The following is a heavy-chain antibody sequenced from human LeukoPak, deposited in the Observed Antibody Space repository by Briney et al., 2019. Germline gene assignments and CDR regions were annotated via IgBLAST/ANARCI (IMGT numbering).Heavy chain of an antibody. V-gene: IGHV3-64*01. D-gene: IGHD4-23*01. CDR3: AGEVDGGNDY. CDR2: ISSKGDTT. Sequence: GGSLRLSCAASGFTFSGYAMHWVRQAPGKGLEYVSVISSKGDTTYYANSVKGRFTTSRDNSRNTVYLQMGSLRAEDMAVYYCAGEVDGGNDYWGQGTLVAVSS. J-gene: IGHJ4*02. CDR1: GFTFSGYA.